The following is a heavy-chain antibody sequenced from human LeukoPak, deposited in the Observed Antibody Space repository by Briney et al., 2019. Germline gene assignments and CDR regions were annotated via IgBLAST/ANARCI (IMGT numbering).Heavy chain of an antibody. CDR2: ISSNGGST. CDR3: AKDGRYCSGGSCHDAFDI. J-gene: IGHJ3*02. Sequence: PGGSLRLSCSASGFTFSSYAMHWVRQAPGKGLEYVSAISSNGGSTYYGDSVKGRFTISRDNSKNTLYLQMNSLRAEDTAVYYCAKDGRYCSGGSCHDAFDIWGQGTMVTVSS. CDR1: GFTFSSYA. V-gene: IGHV3-64*04. D-gene: IGHD2-15*01.